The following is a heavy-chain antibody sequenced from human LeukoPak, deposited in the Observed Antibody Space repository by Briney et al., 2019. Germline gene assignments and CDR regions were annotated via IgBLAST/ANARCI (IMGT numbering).Heavy chain of an antibody. V-gene: IGHV3-7*01. D-gene: IGHD4-11*01. CDR2: IKQGGSEK. CDR1: GFTFSSYY. CDR3: ARDAQRGFDYSNSLQY. J-gene: IGHJ4*02. Sequence: GGSLRLSCAASGFTFSSYYMSWVRQAPGKGLEWVANIKQGGSEKYYVDSVKGRFTISRDNAKNSLYLQMNSLRAEDTAVYYCARDAQRGFDYSNSLQYWGQGALVTVSS.